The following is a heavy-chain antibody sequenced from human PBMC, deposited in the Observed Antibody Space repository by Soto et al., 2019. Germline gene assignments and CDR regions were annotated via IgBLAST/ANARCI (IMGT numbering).Heavy chain of an antibody. J-gene: IGHJ5*02. CDR2: IYYSGKT. CDR1: GASINNTSYY. CDR3: GRPWGIGLTPPGP. D-gene: IGHD6-13*01. V-gene: IGHV4-39*01. Sequence: SETLSLTXTVSGASINNTSYYWGWIRQSPGKGLEWIGNIYYSGKTYYSPSLKSRVSISVDASRNQFSLRLSSVTAADTAVYYCGRPWGIGLTPPGPWGQGVLVTVSS.